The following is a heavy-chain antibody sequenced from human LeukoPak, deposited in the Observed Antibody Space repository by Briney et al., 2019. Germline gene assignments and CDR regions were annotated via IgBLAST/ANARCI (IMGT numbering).Heavy chain of an antibody. CDR1: GFTFSSYW. Sequence: PGGSLRLSCAASGFTFSSYWMHWVRQAPGKGLVWVSRINSDGSTINYADSVKGRFTIPRDNAKNTLYLQMDSLRAEDTAVYYCTRETVVVATASLGYWGLGTLVTVSS. V-gene: IGHV3-74*01. CDR3: TRETVVVATASLGY. CDR2: INSDGSTI. D-gene: IGHD2-2*01. J-gene: IGHJ4*02.